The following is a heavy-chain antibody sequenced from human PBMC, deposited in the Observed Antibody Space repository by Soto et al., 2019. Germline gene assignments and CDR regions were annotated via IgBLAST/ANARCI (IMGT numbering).Heavy chain of an antibody. V-gene: IGHV1-8*01. J-gene: IGHJ6*02. CDR3: ARKGVGGMDV. CDR2: MNPNSANT. D-gene: IGHD3-10*01. Sequence: QVQLVQSGAEVKKPGASVKVSCKASGYTFTSYDINWARQATGQGREWMGWMNPNSANTGYAQKLQGRVTMTRNTSISTAYMELSSLRSGDAAVYYWARKGVGGMDVWGHGTTVTVSS. CDR1: GYTFTSYD.